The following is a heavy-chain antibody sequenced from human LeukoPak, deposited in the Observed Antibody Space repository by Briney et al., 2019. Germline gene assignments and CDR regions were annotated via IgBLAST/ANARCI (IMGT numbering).Heavy chain of an antibody. CDR1: GFTFSSYS. Sequence: GGSLRLSCAASGFTFSSYSMNWVRQAPGKGLEWVSYISSSSSTIYYADSVKGRFTISRDNAKNSLYLQMNSLRAEDTAMYYCARDGDSGWYGGLDYWGQGTLVTVSS. V-gene: IGHV3-48*01. D-gene: IGHD6-19*01. CDR2: ISSSSSTI. CDR3: ARDGDSGWYGGLDY. J-gene: IGHJ4*02.